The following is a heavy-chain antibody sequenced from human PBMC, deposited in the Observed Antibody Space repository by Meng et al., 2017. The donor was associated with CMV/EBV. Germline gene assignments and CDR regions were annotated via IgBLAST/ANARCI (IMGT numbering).Heavy chain of an antibody. CDR2: IIPIFGTA. D-gene: IGHD2-2*01. CDR1: GGTFSSYA. V-gene: IGHV1-69*05. J-gene: IGHJ6*02. CDR3: AREEFCSSTNCSYYYAMDV. Sequence: SVKVSCKASGGTFSSYAISWVRQAPGQGLEWMGGIIPIFGTANYAQKFQGRVTITTDESTSTAYMELSSLKSEDTAVYYCAREEFCSSTNCSYYYAMDVWGQGTTVTVSS.